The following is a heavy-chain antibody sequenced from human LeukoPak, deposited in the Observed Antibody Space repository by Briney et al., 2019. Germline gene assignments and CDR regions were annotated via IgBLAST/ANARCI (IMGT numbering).Heavy chain of an antibody. D-gene: IGHD5-18*01. J-gene: IGHJ4*02. CDR3: ARVGRYSYAHNS. CDR2: IKQDGSEK. V-gene: IGHV3-7*01. Sequence: GGSLRLSCAASGFTFRDYSDYWMSWVRQAPGKGLEWVANIKQDGSEKYYVDSVKGRYTISRDNAKNSLFLQMNSLRAEDTAVYYCARVGRYSYAHNSWGQGTLVTVSS. CDR1: GFTFRDYSDYW.